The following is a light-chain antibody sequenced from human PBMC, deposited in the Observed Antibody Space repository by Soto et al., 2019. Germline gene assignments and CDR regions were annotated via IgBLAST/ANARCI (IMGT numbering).Light chain of an antibody. J-gene: IGKJ5*01. Sequence: EIVLTQSPGTLSLSPGERATLSCRASQSIRTTYLAWYQQKPGQAPRLLIYGAFNRATGIPDRFSGSVSGTDFILTINRLEPEDFAVYYCQQYGSSPLLIFGQGTRLEIK. V-gene: IGKV3-20*01. CDR2: GAF. CDR1: QSIRTTY. CDR3: QQYGSSPLLI.